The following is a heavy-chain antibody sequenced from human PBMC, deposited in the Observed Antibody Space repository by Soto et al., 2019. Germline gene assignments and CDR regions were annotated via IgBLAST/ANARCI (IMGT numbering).Heavy chain of an antibody. CDR2: IIPIFGTA. J-gene: IGHJ5*02. V-gene: IGHV1-69*13. CDR3: ARGFTAAANWFDP. CDR1: GGTFSSYA. Sequence: SVKVSCKASGGTFSSYAISWVRQAPGQGLEWMGGIIPIFGTANYAQKFQGRVTITADESTSTAYMELSSLRSEDTAVYYCARGFTAAANWFDPWGQGTLVTVSS. D-gene: IGHD6-13*01.